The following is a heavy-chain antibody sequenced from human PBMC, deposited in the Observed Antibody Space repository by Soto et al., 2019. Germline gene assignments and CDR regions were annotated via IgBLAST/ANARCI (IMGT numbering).Heavy chain of an antibody. D-gene: IGHD1-20*01. CDR3: ARSIRGPRRFNGMDV. J-gene: IGHJ6*02. Sequence: SGPTLVNPTETLTLTCTFSGFSLTSPGMCVSWIRQPPGKALEWLALIERDDDDKYYSTSLKTRLTISKDTRKNKVVLTMAKMDTADTGNYYCARSIRGPRRFNGMDVWGQGTTVTVSS. CDR2: IERDDDDK. CDR1: GFSLTSPGMC. V-gene: IGHV2-70*13.